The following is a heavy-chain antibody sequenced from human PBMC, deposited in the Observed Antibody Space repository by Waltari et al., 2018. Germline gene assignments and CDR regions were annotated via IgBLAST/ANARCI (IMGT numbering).Heavy chain of an antibody. CDR2: MSNDGRTT. D-gene: IGHD1-26*01. CDR3: ARGRPTTFDY. Sequence: EVQLVESGGDLVQPGGSLRLSCAASGFTFSSYWMHWVRQAPGKGLVWVSRMSNDGRTTTYADSVRGRFTISRDNAKNTMYLQINSLRAEDTAVYYCARGRPTTFDYWGQGALVTVSS. CDR1: GFTFSSYW. J-gene: IGHJ4*02. V-gene: IGHV3-74*01.